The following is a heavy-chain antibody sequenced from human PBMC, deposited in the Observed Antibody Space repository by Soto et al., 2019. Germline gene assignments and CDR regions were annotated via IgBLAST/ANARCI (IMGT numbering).Heavy chain of an antibody. Sequence: ASVKVSSKASGYTFTSYGISGVRQAPGQGLEWMGWISAYNGNTNYAQKLQGRVTMTTDTSTSTAYMELRSLRSDDTAVYYCARDRRSVVPAAHNWFDPWGQGTLVTVSS. J-gene: IGHJ5*02. CDR2: ISAYNGNT. CDR3: ARDRRSVVPAAHNWFDP. V-gene: IGHV1-18*01. CDR1: GYTFTSYG. D-gene: IGHD2-2*01.